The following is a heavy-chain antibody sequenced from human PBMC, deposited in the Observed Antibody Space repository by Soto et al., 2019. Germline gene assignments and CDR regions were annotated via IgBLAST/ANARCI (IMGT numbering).Heavy chain of an antibody. CDR2: MNPNSGNT. CDR3: ARKKIWSTYYGMDV. V-gene: IGHV1-8*01. J-gene: IGHJ6*02. D-gene: IGHD3-10*01. Sequence: ASVKVSCKASGYTFTSYDINWVRQATGQGLEWMGWMNPNSGNTGYAQKFQGRVTMTRNTSISTAYMELSSLRSEDTAVYYCARKKIWSTYYGMDVWGQGTKVTVYS. CDR1: GYTFTSYD.